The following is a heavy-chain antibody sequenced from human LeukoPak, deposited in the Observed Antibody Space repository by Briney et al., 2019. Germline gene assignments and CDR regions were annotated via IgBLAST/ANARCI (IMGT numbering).Heavy chain of an antibody. CDR2: ISYDGSNK. V-gene: IGHV3-30*04. CDR3: GRTSVLWQQLAPFDY. D-gene: IGHD6-13*01. CDR1: GFTFSSYA. J-gene: IGHJ4*02. Sequence: GGSLRLSCAASGFTFSSYAMHWVRQAPGKGLEWVAVISYDGSNKYYADSVKGRFTISRDNSKNTLYLQMNSLRAEDTAVYYCGRTSVLWQQLAPFDYWGQGTLVTVSS.